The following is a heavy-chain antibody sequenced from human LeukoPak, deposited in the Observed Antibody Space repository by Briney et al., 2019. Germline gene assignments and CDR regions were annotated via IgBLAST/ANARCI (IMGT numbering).Heavy chain of an antibody. CDR2: IKEDGSEK. CDR1: GFTFRNYW. CDR3: ARGGPTVGTDY. V-gene: IGHV3-7*01. J-gene: IGHJ4*02. Sequence: PGGSLRLSCAGSGFTFRNYWMNWVRQAPGKGLEWVANIKEDGSEKYYVDSVKGRFAVSRDNAKNSLCLQINSLRADDTAVYYCARGGPTVGTDYWGQGTLVTVSS. D-gene: IGHD1-26*01.